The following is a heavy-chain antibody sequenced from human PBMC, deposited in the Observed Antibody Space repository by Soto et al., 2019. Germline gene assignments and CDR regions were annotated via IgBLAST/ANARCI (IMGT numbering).Heavy chain of an antibody. CDR2: FDPEDGET. Sequence: RASVKVSCKVSGYTLTELSMHWVRQAPGKGLEWMGGFDPEDGETIYAQKFQGRVTMTEDTSTDTAYMELSSLRSEDTAVYYCATAKGSDVWGSYRLTSYFDYWGQGTLVTVSS. CDR1: GYTLTELS. J-gene: IGHJ4*02. CDR3: ATAKGSDVWGSYRLTSYFDY. D-gene: IGHD3-16*02. V-gene: IGHV1-24*01.